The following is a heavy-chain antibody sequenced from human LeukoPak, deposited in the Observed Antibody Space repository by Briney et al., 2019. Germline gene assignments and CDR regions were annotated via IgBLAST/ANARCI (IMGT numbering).Heavy chain of an antibody. CDR2: ISATDGST. V-gene: IGHV3-23*01. Sequence: GGSLRLSCEASGFTFASYAMTWVRQAPGKGLEWVSSISATDGSTYYAYSVRGRFTISRDNTKNTLFLQMSSLRAEDTALYYCVACSSASCYGDRFDPWGRGTLVTVSS. CDR1: GFTFASYA. D-gene: IGHD2-2*01. J-gene: IGHJ5*02. CDR3: VACSSASCYGDRFDP.